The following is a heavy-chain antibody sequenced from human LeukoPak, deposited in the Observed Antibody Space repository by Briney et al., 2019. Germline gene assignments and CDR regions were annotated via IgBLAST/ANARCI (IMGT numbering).Heavy chain of an antibody. V-gene: IGHV3-66*01. CDR2: IYSGGST. D-gene: IGHD5-12*01. CDR3: ARNSGYDLWYFDY. Sequence: PGGSLRLSCAAFGFTVSSNYMSWVCQAPGKGLEWVSVIYSGGSTYYADSVKGRFTISRDNSKNTLYLQMNSLRAEDTAVYYCARNSGYDLWYFDYWGQGTLVTVSS. CDR1: GFTVSSNY. J-gene: IGHJ4*02.